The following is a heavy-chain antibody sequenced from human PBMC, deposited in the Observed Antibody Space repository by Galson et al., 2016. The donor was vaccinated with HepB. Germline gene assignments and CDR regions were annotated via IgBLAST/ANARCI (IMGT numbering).Heavy chain of an antibody. CDR2: ISSSGNII. D-gene: IGHD1-1*01. Sequence: SLRLSCAASGFTLSSYEMNWVRQAPGKGLEWVSYISSSGNIIYYADSVEGRFTISRDNANNSLYLQMNSLRAENTAVYYCTREPPYTGAYNWFDTWGQGTLVTVSS. V-gene: IGHV3-48*03. CDR3: TREPPYTGAYNWFDT. CDR1: GFTLSSYE. J-gene: IGHJ5*02.